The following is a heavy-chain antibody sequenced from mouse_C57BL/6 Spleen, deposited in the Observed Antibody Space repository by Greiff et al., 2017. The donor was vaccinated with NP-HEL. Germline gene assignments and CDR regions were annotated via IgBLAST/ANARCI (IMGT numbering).Heavy chain of an antibody. J-gene: IGHJ2*01. CDR3: TSPITTVVPDY. CDR1: GYTFTDYE. V-gene: IGHV1-15*01. D-gene: IGHD1-1*01. CDR2: IDPETGGT. Sequence: QVQLQQSGAELVRPGASVTLSCKASGYTFTDYEMHWVKQTPVHGLEWIGAIDPETGGTAYNQKFKGKAILTADKSSSTAYMELRSLTSEDSAVYYCTSPITTVVPDYWGQGTTLTVSS.